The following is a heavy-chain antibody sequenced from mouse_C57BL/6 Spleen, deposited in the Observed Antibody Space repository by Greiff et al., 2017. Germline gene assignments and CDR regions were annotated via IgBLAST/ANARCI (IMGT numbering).Heavy chain of an antibody. CDR2: IWRGGST. V-gene: IGHV2-5*01. J-gene: IGHJ3*01. D-gene: IGHD2-3*01. CDR1: GFSLTSYG. Sequence: VMLVESGPGLVQPSQSLSITCTVSGFSLTSYGVHWVRQSPGKGLEWLGVIWRGGSTDYNAAFMSRLSITKDNSKSQVFFKMNSLQADDTAVYYCANYDGYYAWFAYWGQGTLVTVSA. CDR3: ANYDGYYAWFAY.